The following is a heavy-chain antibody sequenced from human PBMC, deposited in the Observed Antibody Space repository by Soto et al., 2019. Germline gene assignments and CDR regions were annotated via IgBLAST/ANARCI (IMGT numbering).Heavy chain of an antibody. Sequence: PSETLSLTCTVSGGSISSSSYYWGWIRQPPGKGLEWIGSIYYSGSTYYNQSLKSRVTISVDTSKNQFSLKLSSVTAADTAVYYCARSRSRYDFWSGYYTARWFDPWGQGTLVTVSS. CDR1: GGSISSSSYY. D-gene: IGHD3-3*01. V-gene: IGHV4-39*01. J-gene: IGHJ5*02. CDR2: IYYSGST. CDR3: ARSRSRYDFWSGYYTARWFDP.